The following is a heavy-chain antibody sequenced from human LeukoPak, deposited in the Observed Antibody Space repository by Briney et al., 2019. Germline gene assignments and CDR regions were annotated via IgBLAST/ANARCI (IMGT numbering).Heavy chain of an antibody. V-gene: IGHV7-4-1*02. CDR3: ASWNDAGRVNWFDP. CDR1: GGTFSSYG. J-gene: IGHJ5*02. CDR2: INTNTGNP. D-gene: IGHD1-1*01. Sequence: WASVKVSCKASGGTFSSYGISWVRQAPGQGLEWMGWINTNTGNPTYAQGFTGRFVFSLDTSVSTAYLQISSLKAEDTAVYYCASWNDAGRVNWFDPWGQGTLVTVSP.